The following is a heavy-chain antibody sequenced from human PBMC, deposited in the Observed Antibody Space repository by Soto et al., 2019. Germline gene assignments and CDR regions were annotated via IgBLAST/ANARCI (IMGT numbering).Heavy chain of an antibody. Sequence: GASVKVSCKASGGTFSSYAISWVRQAPGQGLEWMGGIIPIFGTANYAQKFQGRVTITADESTSTAYMELSSLGSEDTAVYYCARSGPPDSSGYYALRPFDYWGQGTLVTVSS. CDR3: ARSGPPDSSGYYALRPFDY. CDR2: IIPIFGTA. CDR1: GGTFSSYA. D-gene: IGHD3-22*01. V-gene: IGHV1-69*13. J-gene: IGHJ4*02.